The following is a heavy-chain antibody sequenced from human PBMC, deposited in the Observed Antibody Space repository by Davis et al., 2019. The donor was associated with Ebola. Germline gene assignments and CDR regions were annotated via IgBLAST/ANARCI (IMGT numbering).Heavy chain of an antibody. D-gene: IGHD2-15*01. CDR2: IDPTDSYT. Sequence: PGGSLRLSCKGSGYSFTSYWISWVRQMPGKGLEWMGKIDPTDSYTNYSPSFQGHVTISADKSISTAYLQWSSLKASDTAMFYCARLGYCSGGSCTNWFEPWGQGTLVTVSS. J-gene: IGHJ5*02. CDR3: ARLGYCSGGSCTNWFEP. V-gene: IGHV5-10-1*01. CDR1: GYSFTSYW.